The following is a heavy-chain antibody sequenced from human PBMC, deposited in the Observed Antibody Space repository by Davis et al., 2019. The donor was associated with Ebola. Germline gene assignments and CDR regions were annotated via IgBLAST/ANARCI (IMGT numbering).Heavy chain of an antibody. CDR2: ISSSSSYI. J-gene: IGHJ4*02. V-gene: IGHV3-21*01. CDR3: ARELANGD. D-gene: IGHD1-1*01. CDR1: GFTFSSYG. Sequence: GESLKISCAASGFTFSSYGMHWVRQAPGKGLEWVSSISSSSSYIYYADSVKGRFTISRDNAKNSLYLQMNSLRAEDTAVYYCARELANGDWGQGTLVTVSS.